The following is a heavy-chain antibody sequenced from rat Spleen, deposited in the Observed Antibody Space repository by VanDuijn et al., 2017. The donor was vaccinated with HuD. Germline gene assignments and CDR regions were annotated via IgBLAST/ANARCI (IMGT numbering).Heavy chain of an antibody. CDR1: GFTFDNYY. V-gene: IGHV5-25*01. CDR2: ISTGGGNT. CDR3: ARRHYGYTDYFDY. J-gene: IGHJ2*01. Sequence: EVQLVESDGGLVQPGRSLKLSCAASGFTFDNYYMAWVRQAPTKGLEWVASISTGGGNTYYRDSVKGRFTISRDNAKSTLYLQMDSLRSEDTATYYCARRHYGYTDYFDYWGQGVMVTVSS. D-gene: IGHD1-9*01.